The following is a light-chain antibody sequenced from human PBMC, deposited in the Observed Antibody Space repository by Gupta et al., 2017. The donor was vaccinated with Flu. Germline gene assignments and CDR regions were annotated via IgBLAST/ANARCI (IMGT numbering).Light chain of an antibody. CDR1: SSYATSA. V-gene: IGLV4-69*01. CDR2: LNNDGTH. Sequence: VLTQSPSASPSLRAPVRLTCTLSSSYATSANGWHQQRPGTGPPFLMILNNDGTHIKGDAVPYRVSGSSSAATLSISSSSLQAEDDYSYSSQKWSTGGLVFGGGTRLTVL. J-gene: IGLJ3*02. CDR3: QKWSTGGLV.